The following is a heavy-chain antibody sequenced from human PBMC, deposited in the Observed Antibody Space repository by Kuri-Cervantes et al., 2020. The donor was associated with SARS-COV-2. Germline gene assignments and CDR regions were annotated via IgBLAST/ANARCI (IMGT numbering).Heavy chain of an antibody. CDR3: ARERMTPLSKYPYYFDY. J-gene: IGHJ4*02. Sequence: GESLKISCGASGFTFSHYAMSWFRQAPGKGLEWVSTITISGLSTHYADSVKGRFTISRDNSKNTVYLQMNSLRAEDTAVYHCARERMTPLSKYPYYFDYWGQGTLVTVSS. CDR1: GFTFSHYA. CDR2: ITISGLST. V-gene: IGHV3-23*01. D-gene: IGHD2-2*02.